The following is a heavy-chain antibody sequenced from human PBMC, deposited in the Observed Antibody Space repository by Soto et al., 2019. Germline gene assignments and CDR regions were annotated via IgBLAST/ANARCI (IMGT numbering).Heavy chain of an antibody. CDR3: ARLGYSNRQYDD. CDR2: IYYSGAT. J-gene: IGHJ4*02. V-gene: IGHV4-30-4*01. Sequence: SETLSLTCTVSGSSISSGDFYWSWIRQPPGKGLEWIGFIYYSGATYYNPSLKSRLSISVDTSRNQFSLRLSSVTAADTAVYYCARLGYSNRQYDDRGQGASVTVSS. CDR1: GSSISSGDFY. D-gene: IGHD3-22*01.